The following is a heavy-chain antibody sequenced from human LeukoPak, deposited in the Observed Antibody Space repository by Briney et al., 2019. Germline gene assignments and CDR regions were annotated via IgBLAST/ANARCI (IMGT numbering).Heavy chain of an antibody. CDR1: GGSISSYY. J-gene: IGHJ4*02. D-gene: IGHD3-10*01. Sequence: KSSETLSLTCTVSGGSISSYYWSWIRQPPGKGLEWIGCVYYSGSTYYNPSLKSRVTISVDTSKDQFSLKLFSVTAADTAVYYCAANHYGSGSYYPFDYWGQGTLVTVSS. CDR2: VYYSGST. V-gene: IGHV4-59*01. CDR3: AANHYGSGSYYPFDY.